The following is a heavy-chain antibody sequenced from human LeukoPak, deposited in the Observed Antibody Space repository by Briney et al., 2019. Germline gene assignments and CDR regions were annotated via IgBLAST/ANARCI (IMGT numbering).Heavy chain of an antibody. CDR1: GFIFSDYG. V-gene: IGHV3-30*02. D-gene: IGHD5-24*01. CDR3: ARVSRDGYYYYYYMDV. CDR2: IRSDGSGE. J-gene: IGHJ6*03. Sequence: GGSLRLSCVASGFIFSDYGMHWVRQAPGKGLEWVAFIRSDGSGEYYTGSVKGRFTISRDNSKNTLYVQMNSLRLEDTAVYYCARVSRDGYYYYYYMDVWGKGTTVTVSS.